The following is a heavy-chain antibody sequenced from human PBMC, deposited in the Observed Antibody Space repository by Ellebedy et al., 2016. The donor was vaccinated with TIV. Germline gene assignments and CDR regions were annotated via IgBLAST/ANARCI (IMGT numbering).Heavy chain of an antibody. Sequence: PGGSLRLSCTASGFTFSSFSMNWVRQAPGKGLEWLSYIGTTTGSISYADSAKGRFTISRDNAKNSLYLQMNSLRAEDTAVYYCARGGGCFGDSCYYADFWGQGTLVTVSS. V-gene: IGHV3-48*04. D-gene: IGHD2-21*01. CDR2: IGTTTGSI. J-gene: IGHJ4*02. CDR3: ARGGGCFGDSCYYADF. CDR1: GFTFSSFS.